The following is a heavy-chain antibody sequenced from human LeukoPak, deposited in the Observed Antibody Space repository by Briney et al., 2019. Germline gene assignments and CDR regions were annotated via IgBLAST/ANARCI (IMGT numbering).Heavy chain of an antibody. CDR3: ARTYSDTWSNDAFDL. D-gene: IGHD1-26*01. J-gene: IGHJ3*01. CDR1: GASISSHY. V-gene: IGHV4-59*11. CDR2: VSYTGTT. Sequence: SETLSLTCTVSGASISSHYWTWLRQPPGKALEWLSYVSYTGTTHYSPSLKSRVTISVDTSKNQFSLKLSSVTAADTAVYYCARTYSDTWSNDAFDLWGQGTMVTVSS.